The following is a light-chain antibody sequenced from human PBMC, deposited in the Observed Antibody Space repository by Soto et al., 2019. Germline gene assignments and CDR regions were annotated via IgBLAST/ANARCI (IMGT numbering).Light chain of an antibody. CDR3: QQSYSSPQLS. CDR2: GAY. J-gene: IGKJ4*01. CDR1: QSINTY. V-gene: IGKV1-39*01. Sequence: DIQMTQSPSSLSASVGDRVTITCRASQSINTYLNWYQHKPGKAPKLLIYGAYSLQSGVPSRFSGTGSGTDFTLTISSLQPEDFANYYCQQSYSSPQLSFGGGTKLEIK.